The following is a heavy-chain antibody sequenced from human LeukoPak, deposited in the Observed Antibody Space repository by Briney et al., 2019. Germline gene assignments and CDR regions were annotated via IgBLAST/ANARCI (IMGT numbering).Heavy chain of an antibody. CDR1: GFTFSSYG. V-gene: IGHV3-30*02. CDR3: AKDRLAYYDRGPMDV. J-gene: IGHJ6*03. Sequence: PGGSLRLSCAASGFTFSSYGMHWVRQAPGKGLEWVAFIRYGGSNKYYADSVKGRFTISRDNSKNTLYLQMNSLRAEDTAVYYCAKDRLAYYDRGPMDVWGKGTTVTVSS. D-gene: IGHD3-22*01. CDR2: IRYGGSNK.